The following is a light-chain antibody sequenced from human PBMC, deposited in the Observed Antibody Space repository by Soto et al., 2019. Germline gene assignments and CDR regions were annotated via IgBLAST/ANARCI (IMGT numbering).Light chain of an antibody. Sequence: AIQMAQSPSSLSASVGDRVTITCRASLGIGNDVGWYQQNLGNAPKLLLYAATTLQSGVPSRFSGTRSGTDFTLNISSLQPEDFATYYFLQEHNFPLTFGGETKVEIK. V-gene: IGKV1-6*02. J-gene: IGKJ4*02. CDR1: LGIGND. CDR3: LQEHNFPLT. CDR2: AAT.